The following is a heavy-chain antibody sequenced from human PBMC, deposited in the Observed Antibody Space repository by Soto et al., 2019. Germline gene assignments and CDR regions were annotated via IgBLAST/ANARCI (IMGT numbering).Heavy chain of an antibody. Sequence: APVEVSCKGSWYNFTGDYLHWVRQAPGQGLEWMGWINPNSGGTNYAQKFQGRVTMTRDTSISTAYMELSRLRSDDTAVYYCARGANWNDVGWNWFDPWGQGTLVTVSS. D-gene: IGHD1-1*01. J-gene: IGHJ5*02. V-gene: IGHV1-2*02. CDR1: WYNFTGDY. CDR2: INPNSGGT. CDR3: ARGANWNDVGWNWFDP.